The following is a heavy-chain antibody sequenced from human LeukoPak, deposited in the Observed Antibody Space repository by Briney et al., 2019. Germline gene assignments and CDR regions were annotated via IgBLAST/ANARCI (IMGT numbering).Heavy chain of an antibody. J-gene: IGHJ4*02. V-gene: IGHV4-59*08. Sequence: PSETLSLTCAVYGGSFSGYYWSWIRQPPGKGLERTGYIYYSGSTNYNPSLKSRVTISVDTSKNQFSLKLSSATAADTAIYYCARAVSGRFDYWGQGTLVTVSS. D-gene: IGHD6-19*01. CDR3: ARAVSGRFDY. CDR2: IYYSGST. CDR1: GGSFSGYY.